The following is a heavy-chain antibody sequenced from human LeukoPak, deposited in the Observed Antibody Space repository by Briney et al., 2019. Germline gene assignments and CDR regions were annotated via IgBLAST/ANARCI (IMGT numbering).Heavy chain of an antibody. V-gene: IGHV4-59*01. CDR2: IYYSGST. CDR3: ARSEDYYDSSGYYRYYFDY. CDR1: GGSISSYY. J-gene: IGHJ4*02. Sequence: PSETLSLTCTVSGGSISSYYWSWIRQPPGKGLELIGYIYYSGSTNYNPSLKSRVTISVDTSKNQFSLELSSVTAADTAVYYCARSEDYYDSSGYYRYYFDYWGQGTLVTVSS. D-gene: IGHD3-22*01.